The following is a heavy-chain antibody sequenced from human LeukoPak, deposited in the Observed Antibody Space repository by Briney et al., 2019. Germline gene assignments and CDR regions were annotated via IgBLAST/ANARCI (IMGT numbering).Heavy chain of an antibody. V-gene: IGHV3-74*01. CDR3: AREILAPGKTHDY. Sequence: GGSPRLSCAASGFTFSNYWMHWVRQVPGKGLVWVSRINDDGSATFYADSVKGRFTISRDNAKNTLFLQINSLRVEDTAVYYCAREILAPGKTHDYWGQGTLVTVSS. CDR2: INDDGSAT. CDR1: GFTFSNYW. J-gene: IGHJ4*02.